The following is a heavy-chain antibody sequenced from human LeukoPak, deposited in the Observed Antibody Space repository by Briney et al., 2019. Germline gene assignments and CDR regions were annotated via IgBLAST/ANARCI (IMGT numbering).Heavy chain of an antibody. D-gene: IGHD3-3*01. CDR1: GGTFASDA. CDR3: ASGIDEWSMRY. CDR2: IIPMMETA. Sequence: GSSVKVSCKASGGTFASDAISWVRKAPGQGLEWMGGIIPMMETADYGERFKDRVTITTDEATSTAYMELSSLRSEDTAVYYCASGIDEWSMRYWGQGTLVTVSS. V-gene: IGHV1-69*05. J-gene: IGHJ4*02.